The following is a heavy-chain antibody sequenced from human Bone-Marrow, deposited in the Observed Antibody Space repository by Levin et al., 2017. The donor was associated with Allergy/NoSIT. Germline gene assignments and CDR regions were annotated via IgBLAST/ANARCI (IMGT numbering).Heavy chain of an antibody. CDR3: ARGGRD. Sequence: SQTLSLTCAVYGGSFSGYYWSWIRQPPGKGLEWIGEINHSGSTNYNPSLKSRVTISVDTSKNQFSLKLSSVTAADTAVYYCARGGRDWGQGTLVTVSS. V-gene: IGHV4-34*01. CDR1: GGSFSGYY. D-gene: IGHD3-10*01. CDR2: INHSGST. J-gene: IGHJ4*02.